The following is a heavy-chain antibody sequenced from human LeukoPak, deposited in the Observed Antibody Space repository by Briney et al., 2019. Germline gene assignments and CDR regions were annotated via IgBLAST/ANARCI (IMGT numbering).Heavy chain of an antibody. V-gene: IGHV1-69*01. J-gene: IGHJ6*03. CDR3: ARAPYDSDVQIGFYYYYMDV. D-gene: IGHD3-22*01. Sequence: ASVKVSCKASGGTCSSYAVSWVRQAPGQGLEWMGGIIPIFGTANYAQKFQGRVTITADESTSTAYMELSSLRSEDTAVYYCARAPYDSDVQIGFYYYYMDVWGKGTTVTVSS. CDR2: IIPIFGTA. CDR1: GGTCSSYA.